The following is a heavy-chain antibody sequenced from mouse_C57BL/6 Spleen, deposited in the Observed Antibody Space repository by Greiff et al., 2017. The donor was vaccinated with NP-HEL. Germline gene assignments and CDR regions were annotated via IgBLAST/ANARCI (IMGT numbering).Heavy chain of an antibody. CDR1: GFTFSRYA. Sequence: EVKLVESGGGLVKPGGSLKLSCAASGFTFSRYAMSWVRQTPEKRLEWVATISDGGSYTYYPDNVKGRFTISRDNAKNNLYLQMSHLKSEDTAMYYCARGYSNSWYFDVWGTGTTVTVSS. CDR2: ISDGGSYT. J-gene: IGHJ1*03. V-gene: IGHV5-4*03. D-gene: IGHD2-5*01. CDR3: ARGYSNSWYFDV.